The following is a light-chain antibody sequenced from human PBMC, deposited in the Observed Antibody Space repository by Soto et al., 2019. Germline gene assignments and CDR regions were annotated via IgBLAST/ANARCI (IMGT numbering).Light chain of an antibody. CDR2: KAS. Sequence: DIQMTQSPSTLSASAGDRVTITCRASQSINTWLAWYQQKPGKAPKLLIYKASSLGSGVPSRFSGSGSGTDITLTISRLQPDDFVIYYCQQYNSHSSCTLGQGTKLEIK. CDR1: QSINTW. J-gene: IGKJ2*02. V-gene: IGKV1-5*03. CDR3: QQYNSHSSCT.